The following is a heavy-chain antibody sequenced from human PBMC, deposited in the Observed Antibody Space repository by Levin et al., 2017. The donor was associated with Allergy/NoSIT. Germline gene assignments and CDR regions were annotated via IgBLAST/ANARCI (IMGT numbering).Heavy chain of an antibody. D-gene: IGHD5/OR15-5a*01. CDR2: IYSTGKT. Sequence: SETLSLTCTVSSGSISGYYWSWLRQSPEKGLEWIGSIYSTGKTNYNPSLRSRVTMSVDSSKNAFSLRLKSVTSADTAMYYCARVRVSTAILDFWGQGALVTVSS. CDR3: ARVRVSTAILDF. J-gene: IGHJ4*02. CDR1: SGSISGYY. V-gene: IGHV4-59*01.